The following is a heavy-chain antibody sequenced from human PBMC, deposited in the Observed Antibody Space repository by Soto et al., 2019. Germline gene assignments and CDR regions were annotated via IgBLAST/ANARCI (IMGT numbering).Heavy chain of an antibody. CDR3: ARDLTGGSYGRDV. J-gene: IGHJ6*02. CDR2: INPNSGGT. Sequence: QVQLVQSGAEVKKPGASVKVSCKASGYTFTGYYLPWVRQAPGQGLEWMGWINPNSGGTNYAQKFQGWVTRTRDTAISKAYMELSRLRSDATAVYYCARDLTGGSYGRDVWGQGTTVTGSS. CDR1: GYTFTGYY. D-gene: IGHD1-26*01. V-gene: IGHV1-2*04.